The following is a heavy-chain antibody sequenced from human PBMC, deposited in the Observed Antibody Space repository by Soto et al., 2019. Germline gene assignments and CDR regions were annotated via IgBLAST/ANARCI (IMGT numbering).Heavy chain of an antibody. Sequence: QLQLQESGPGLVKPSDTLSLTCTVSGDSIRTDSHYWGWIRQPPGKGLEWIGSVYYAGSTYKNPSLHSRVPXSXDXXKNQFSLELNSVPATDTAVYYCASRTNYGDYSFDYWGQGTLVTVSS. CDR1: GDSIRTDSHY. V-gene: IGHV4-39*01. J-gene: IGHJ4*02. CDR3: ASRTNYGDYSFDY. D-gene: IGHD4-17*01. CDR2: VYYAGST.